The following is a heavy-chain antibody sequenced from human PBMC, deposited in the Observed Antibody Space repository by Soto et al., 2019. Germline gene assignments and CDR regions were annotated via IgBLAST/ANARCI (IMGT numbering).Heavy chain of an antibody. V-gene: IGHV3-53*05. J-gene: IGHJ2*01. CDR2: IYSGGST. CDR1: GFTVSSNY. D-gene: IGHD3-22*01. CDR3: AKSLRDDSSGSTAWYFDL. Sequence: PGGSLRLSCAASGFTVSSNYMSWVRQAPGKGLEWVSVIYSGGSTYYADSVKGRFTISRDNSKNTLYLQMNSLRAEDTAVYYCAKSLRDDSSGSTAWYFDLWGRGTLVTVSS.